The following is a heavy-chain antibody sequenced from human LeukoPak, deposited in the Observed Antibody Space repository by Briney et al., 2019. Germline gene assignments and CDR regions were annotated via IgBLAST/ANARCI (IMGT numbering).Heavy chain of an antibody. CDR1: GYTFTSYG. CDR3: ARAGTTVTDFDY. Sequence: ASVKVSCKASGYTFTSYGISWVRQAPGQGLEWMGWINAGNGNTKYSQKFQGRVTITRDTSASTAYMELSSLRSEDTAVYYCARAGTTVTDFDYWGQRTLVTVSS. V-gene: IGHV1-18*04. D-gene: IGHD4-17*01. CDR2: INAGNGNT. J-gene: IGHJ4*02.